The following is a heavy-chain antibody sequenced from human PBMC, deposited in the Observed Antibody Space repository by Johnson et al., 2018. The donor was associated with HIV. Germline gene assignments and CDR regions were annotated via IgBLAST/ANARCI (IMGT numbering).Heavy chain of an antibody. CDR3: AKTLSPYYYDSSGYYQSYDSFDI. V-gene: IGHV3-30*02. J-gene: IGHJ3*02. CDR2: IRYDGSNK. D-gene: IGHD3-22*01. Sequence: QVHLVESGGGVVQPGGSLRLSCAASGFTFSSYGMHWVRQAPGKGLEWVAFIRYDGSNKFYVDSVKGRSTISRDNSKNTLYLQMNSLRPEDTAVYYCAKTLSPYYYDSSGYYQSYDSFDIWGQGTMVSVSS. CDR1: GFTFSSYG.